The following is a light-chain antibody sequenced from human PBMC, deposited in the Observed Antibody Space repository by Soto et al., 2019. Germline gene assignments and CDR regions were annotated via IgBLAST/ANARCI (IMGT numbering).Light chain of an antibody. CDR1: SSDVGGYNY. CDR3: SSYSGSNIFV. Sequence: QSALTQPPSASGSPGQSVTICCTGTSSDVGGYNYVSWYQRHPGKAPKLMIYEVTKRPSGVPDRFSGSKSGNTASLTVSGLQADAEAHYYFSSYSGSNIFVFGTGTKLTVL. V-gene: IGLV2-8*01. CDR2: EVT. J-gene: IGLJ1*01.